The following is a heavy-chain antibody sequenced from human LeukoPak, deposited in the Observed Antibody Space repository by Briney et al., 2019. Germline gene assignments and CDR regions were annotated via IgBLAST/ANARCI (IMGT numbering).Heavy chain of an antibody. CDR2: INPSGGST. J-gene: IGHJ6*03. CDR3: ARDNRRLERLYDYYYYYMDV. CDR1: GYTFTSYA. Sequence: AASVKVSCKASGYTFTSYAMHWVRQAPGQGLEWMGIINPSGGSTSYAQKFQGRVTMTRDMSTSTVYMELSSLRSEDTAVYYCARDNRRLERLYDYYYYYMDVWGKGTTVTVSS. V-gene: IGHV1-46*01. D-gene: IGHD1-1*01.